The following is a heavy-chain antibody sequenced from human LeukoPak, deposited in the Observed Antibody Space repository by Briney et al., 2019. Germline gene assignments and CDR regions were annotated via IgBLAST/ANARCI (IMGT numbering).Heavy chain of an antibody. CDR2: INPNSGGT. CDR3: AILDILTGYYLPHSYYYMDV. D-gene: IGHD3-9*01. J-gene: IGHJ6*03. CDR1: GYTFTGYY. Sequence: ASVKVSCKASGYTFTGYYMHWVRQAPGQGLEWMGWINPNSGGTKYAQKFQVRVTMTRDTSISTAYMELSSLRSEDTAVYYCAILDILTGYYLPHSYYYMDVWGKGTTVTISS. V-gene: IGHV1-2*02.